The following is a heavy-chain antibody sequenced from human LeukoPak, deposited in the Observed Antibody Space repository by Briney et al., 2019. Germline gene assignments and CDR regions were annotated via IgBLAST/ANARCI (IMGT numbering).Heavy chain of an antibody. J-gene: IGHJ6*03. V-gene: IGHV3-7*01. CDR1: GFTFSSYW. CDR3: ARVGTSWYYYYYYMDV. CDR2: IKQDGSEK. Sequence: PGGSLRLSCAASGFTFSSYWMSWVRQAPGKGLEWVANIKQDGSEKYYVDSVKGRFTISRDNAKNSLYLQMNSLRAEDTAVYYCARVGTSWYYYYYYMDVWGKGTTVTVSS. D-gene: IGHD2-2*01.